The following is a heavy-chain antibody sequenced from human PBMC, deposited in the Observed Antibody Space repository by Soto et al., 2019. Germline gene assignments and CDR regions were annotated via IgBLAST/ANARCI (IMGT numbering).Heavy chain of an antibody. D-gene: IGHD5-12*01. CDR2: IIPILGIA. J-gene: IGHJ4*02. V-gene: IGHV1-69*02. CDR1: GGTFSSYT. Sequence: QVQLVQSGAEVKKPGSSVKVSCKASGGTFSSYTISWVRQAPGQGLEWMGRIIPILGIANYAQKFQGRVTIXGDKSTSTAYMELSSLRSEDTAVYYCARYENSGYDWWGQGTLVTVSS. CDR3: ARYENSGYDW.